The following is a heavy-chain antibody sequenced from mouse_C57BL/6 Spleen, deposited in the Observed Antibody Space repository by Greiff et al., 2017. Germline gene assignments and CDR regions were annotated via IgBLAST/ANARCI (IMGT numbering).Heavy chain of an antibody. J-gene: IGHJ4*01. CDR3: ARHEYGAMDY. CDR1: GFTFSSYT. CDR2: ISGGGGNT. D-gene: IGHD2-10*02. V-gene: IGHV5-9*01. Sequence: EVKLMESGGGLVKPGGSLKLSCAASGFTFSSYTMSWVRQTPEKRLEWVATISGGGGNTYYPDSVKGRFTISRDNAKNTLYLQMSSLRSEDTALYYGARHEYGAMDYWGQGTSVTVSS.